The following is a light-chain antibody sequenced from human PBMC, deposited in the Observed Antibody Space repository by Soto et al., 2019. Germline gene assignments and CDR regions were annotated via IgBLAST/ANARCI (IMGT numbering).Light chain of an antibody. J-gene: IGLJ3*02. Sequence: QSVLTQPPSVSAAPGQKVTISCSGSSSNIGNNYVSWFQQLPGTAPKLLIYNSNNRPSEIPDRFSGSKSGTSATLGITGLQTGDEADYYCGTWDSSLSAWVFGGGTKLTVL. CDR1: SSNIGNNY. V-gene: IGLV1-51*01. CDR2: NSN. CDR3: GTWDSSLSAWV.